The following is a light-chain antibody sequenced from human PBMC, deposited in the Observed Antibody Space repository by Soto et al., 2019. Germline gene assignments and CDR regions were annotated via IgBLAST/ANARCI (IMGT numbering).Light chain of an antibody. CDR1: SSDVGAYNF. CDR3: SSYTTRSTVI. CDR2: EVS. Sequence: QSALTQPASVSGSPGQSITISCTGSSSDVGAYNFVSWYQQHPGKAPKLMIYEVSRRPSGVSNRFSASKSGNTASLTISGLQADDEADYYCSSYTTRSTVIIGGGTKVTVL. V-gene: IGLV2-14*01. J-gene: IGLJ2*01.